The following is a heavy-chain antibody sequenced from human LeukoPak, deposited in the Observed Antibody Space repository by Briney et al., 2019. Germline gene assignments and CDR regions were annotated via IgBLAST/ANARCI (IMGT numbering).Heavy chain of an antibody. V-gene: IGHV3-7*01. D-gene: IGHD1-26*01. CDR1: KFTFSSYW. CDR3: ARDWSKGATDY. J-gene: IGHJ4*02. Sequence: AGGSLRLSCAASKFTFSSYWMSWVRQAPGKGLEWVANIRQDGSEKNHADSVKGRFTISRDNAKNSLFLQMNSLRVEDTALYYCARDWSKGATDYWGQGTLVTVSS. CDR2: IRQDGSEK.